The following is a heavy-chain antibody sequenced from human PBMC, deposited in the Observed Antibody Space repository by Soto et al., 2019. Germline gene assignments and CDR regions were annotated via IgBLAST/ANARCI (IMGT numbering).Heavy chain of an antibody. CDR2: ITGSSSYI. J-gene: IGHJ6*02. Sequence: VQLVESGGGLVKPGGSLRLSCAASGFIFSSHNMNWVRQAPGKGLEWVSSITGSSSYIFYADSVKGRFTISRDNAKNTVYLQMNSLRAEDTGVYYCARLVASETGYGMDVWGQGPTVTVSS. V-gene: IGHV3-21*06. CDR3: ARLVASETGYGMDV. D-gene: IGHD3-9*01. CDR1: GFIFSSHN.